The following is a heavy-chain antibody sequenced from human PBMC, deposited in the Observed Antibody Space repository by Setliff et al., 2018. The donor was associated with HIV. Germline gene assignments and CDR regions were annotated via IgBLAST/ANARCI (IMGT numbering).Heavy chain of an antibody. V-gene: IGHV3-21*01. Sequence: GGSLRLSCTASGFTFGDFAMNWVRQAPGKGLEWVSSISRSSDEIHYADSVKGRFTISRDNTKYSLYLQMNKVRAEDTAVYFCVRDYRWLNWFFDLWGRGTLVTVSS. CDR2: ISRSSDEI. CDR3: VRDYRWLNWFFDL. D-gene: IGHD6-19*01. J-gene: IGHJ2*01. CDR1: GFTFGDFA.